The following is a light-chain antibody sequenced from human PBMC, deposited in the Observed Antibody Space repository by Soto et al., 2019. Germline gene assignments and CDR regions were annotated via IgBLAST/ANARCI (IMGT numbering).Light chain of an antibody. J-gene: IGLJ3*02. V-gene: IGLV2-14*01. CDR3: SSYAGRNTWV. Sequence: QSALTQPASVSGSPGQSVTISCTGTSSDVGAYDFVSWYQQHPGKAPKVMIYEVSDRPSGVSNRFSGSKSGNTASLTISGLQAEDEAHYYCSSYAGRNTWVFGGGTKVTVL. CDR1: SSDVGAYDF. CDR2: EVS.